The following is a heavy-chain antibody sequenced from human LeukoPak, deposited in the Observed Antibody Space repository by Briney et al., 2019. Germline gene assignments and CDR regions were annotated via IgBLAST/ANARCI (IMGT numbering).Heavy chain of an antibody. CDR3: ARVPFTASLGDYFDY. J-gene: IGHJ4*02. CDR1: GFTFSSYG. CDR2: ISGSGGST. Sequence: GGSLRLSCAASGFTFSSYGMSWVRQAPGKGLEWVSAISGSGGSTYYADSVKGRFSISRDTSNDTVYLQLNSLRTEDTAVYFCARVPFTASLGDYFDYWGQGALVTVSS. D-gene: IGHD3-16*01. V-gene: IGHV3-23*01.